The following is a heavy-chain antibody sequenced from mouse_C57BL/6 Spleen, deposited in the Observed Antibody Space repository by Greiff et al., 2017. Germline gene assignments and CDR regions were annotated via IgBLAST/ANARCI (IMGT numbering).Heavy chain of an antibody. D-gene: IGHD2-4*01. Sequence: EVKLMESGPGLVKPSPSLSLTCSVTGYSITSGYYWNWIRQFPGNKLEWMGYISYDGSNNYNPSLKNRISITRDTSKNQFFLKLNSVTTEDTATYYCARYYDYDGGFAYWGQGTLVTVSA. V-gene: IGHV3-6*01. J-gene: IGHJ3*01. CDR3: ARYYDYDGGFAY. CDR2: ISYDGSN. CDR1: GYSITSGYY.